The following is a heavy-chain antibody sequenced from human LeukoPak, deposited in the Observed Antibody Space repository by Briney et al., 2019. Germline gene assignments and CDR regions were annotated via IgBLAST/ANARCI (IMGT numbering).Heavy chain of an antibody. CDR2: TSTRGNT. Sequence: SETLSLTCSISGGSISSFYWSWIRQPAGKGLEWIGRTSTRGNTDYNPSLKSRVTLSVDTSNNQFSLKLSSVTAADTAVYYCASDSFYDSGGYFYYWGQGTLVTVSS. V-gene: IGHV4-4*07. CDR3: ASDSFYDSGGYFYY. J-gene: IGHJ4*02. CDR1: GGSISSFY. D-gene: IGHD3-22*01.